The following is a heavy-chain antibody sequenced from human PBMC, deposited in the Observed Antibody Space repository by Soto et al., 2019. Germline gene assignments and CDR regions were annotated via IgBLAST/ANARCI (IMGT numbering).Heavy chain of an antibody. V-gene: IGHV3-30*18. CDR1: GFTFSSYG. CDR3: AKDPTSPIAARPY. J-gene: IGHJ4*02. CDR2: ISYDGSNK. Sequence: LRLSCAASGFTFSSYGMHWVRQAPGKGLEWVAVISYDGSNKYYADSVKGRFTISRDNSKNTLYLQMNSLRAEDTAVYYCAKDPTSPIAARPYWGQGTLVTVSS. D-gene: IGHD6-6*01.